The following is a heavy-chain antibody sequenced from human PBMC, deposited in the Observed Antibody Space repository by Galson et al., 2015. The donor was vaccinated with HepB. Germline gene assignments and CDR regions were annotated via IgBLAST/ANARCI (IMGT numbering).Heavy chain of an antibody. J-gene: IGHJ4*02. CDR1: GFTFSSYA. V-gene: IGHV3-30*04. D-gene: IGHD3-22*01. CDR2: ISYDGSNK. Sequence: SLRLSCAASGFTFSSYAMHWVRQAPGKGLEWVAVISYDGSNKYYADSVKGRFTISRDNSKNTLYLQMNSLRAEDTAVYYCARDSVAYYDSSGYSDYWGQGTLVTVSS. CDR3: ARDSVAYYDSSGYSDY.